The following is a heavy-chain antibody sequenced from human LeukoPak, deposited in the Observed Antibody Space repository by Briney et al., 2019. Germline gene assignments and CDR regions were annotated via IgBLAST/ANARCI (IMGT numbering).Heavy chain of an antibody. CDR2: IWYDGSNK. D-gene: IGHD2-15*01. Sequence: PGGSLRLSCAASGFTFSSYGMHWVRQAPGKGLEWVAVIWYDGSNKYYADSVKGRFTISRDNSKNTLYLQMNSLRAEDTAVYYCAKDHAVAATYYFDYWGQGTLVTVSS. CDR1: GFTFSSYG. CDR3: AKDHAVAATYYFDY. V-gene: IGHV3-33*06. J-gene: IGHJ4*02.